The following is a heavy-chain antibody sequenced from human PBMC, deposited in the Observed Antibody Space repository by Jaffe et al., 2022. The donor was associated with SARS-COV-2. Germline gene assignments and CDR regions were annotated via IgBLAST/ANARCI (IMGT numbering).Heavy chain of an antibody. V-gene: IGHV4-34*01. CDR3: ARMPTRWYQLNWFDP. J-gene: IGHJ5*02. Sequence: QVQLQQWGAGLLKPSETLSLTCGVYGGTFSGFYWNWIRQPPGKGLEWIGQISHSGDATYNPSLESRVTISVDTSSNQFSLNMSSVTAADTAVYYCARMPTRWYQLNWFDPWGQGTLVTVSS. CDR1: GGTFSGFY. D-gene: IGHD2-2*01. CDR2: ISHSGDA.